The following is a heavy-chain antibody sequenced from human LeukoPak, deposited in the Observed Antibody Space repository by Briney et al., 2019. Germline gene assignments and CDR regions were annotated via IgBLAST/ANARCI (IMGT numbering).Heavy chain of an antibody. J-gene: IGHJ4*02. CDR2: INHSGST. CDR1: GGSFSGYY. CDR3: ARRSHYSRSSGNNC. D-gene: IGHD6-6*01. Sequence: SETLSLTCAVYGGSFSGYYWGWIRQPPGKGLEWIGEINHSGSTNYNPSVKSRVTISVDTSKNQFSLKLTSVTAADTAEYFCARRSHYSRSSGNNCWGQGTLVTVSS. V-gene: IGHV4-34*01.